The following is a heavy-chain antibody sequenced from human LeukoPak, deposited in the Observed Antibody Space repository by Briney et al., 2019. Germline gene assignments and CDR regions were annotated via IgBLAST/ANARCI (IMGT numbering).Heavy chain of an antibody. V-gene: IGHV1-69*05. CDR3: ARDGYYYDSSGPSYYYYYYMDV. Sequence: SVKVSCKASGGTFSSYAISWVRQAPGQGLEWMGGIIPIFGTANYAQKFQGRVAITTDESTSTAYMELSSLRSEDTAVYYCARDGYYYDSSGPSYYYYYYMDVWGKGTTVTVSS. CDR2: IIPIFGTA. J-gene: IGHJ6*03. CDR1: GGTFSSYA. D-gene: IGHD3-22*01.